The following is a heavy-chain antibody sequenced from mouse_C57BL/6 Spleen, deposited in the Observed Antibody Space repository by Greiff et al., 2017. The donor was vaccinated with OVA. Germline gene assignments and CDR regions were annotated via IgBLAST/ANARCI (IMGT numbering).Heavy chain of an antibody. Sequence: EVQLQQSEGGLVQPGSSMKLSCTASGFTFSDYYMAWVRQVPEKGLEWVANINYDGSSTYYLDSLKSRFIISRDNAKNILYLQMSSLKSEDTATYYCARDQPYYGSSYGFACWGQGTLVTVSA. CDR1: GFTFSDYY. CDR3: ARDQPYYGSSYGFAC. D-gene: IGHD1-1*01. J-gene: IGHJ3*01. V-gene: IGHV5-16*01. CDR2: INYDGSST.